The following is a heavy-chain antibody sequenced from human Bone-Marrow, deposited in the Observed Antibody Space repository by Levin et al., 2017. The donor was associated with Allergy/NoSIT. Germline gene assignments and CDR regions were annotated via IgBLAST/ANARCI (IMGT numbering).Heavy chain of an antibody. CDR2: LYPGSST. J-gene: IGHJ4*02. V-gene: IGHV3-53*01. Sequence: PGGSLRLSCAASGFAVSNNYMNWVRQAPGKGLEWVSILYPGSSTYYADSVKGRFTVSRDDSKNTVFLQMNSLRGEDTAVYYCARDYYDSSGFGNWGQGTLVTVSS. CDR1: GFAVSNNY. D-gene: IGHD3-22*01. CDR3: ARDYYDSSGFGN.